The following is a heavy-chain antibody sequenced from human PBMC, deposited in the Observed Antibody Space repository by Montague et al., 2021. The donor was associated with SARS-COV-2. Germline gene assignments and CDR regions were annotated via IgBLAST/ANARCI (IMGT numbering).Heavy chain of an antibody. CDR3: ARVGRQQLVRLSGMDV. V-gene: IGHV4-39*07. J-gene: IGHJ6*02. Sequence: SETLSLTCTVSGGSIGSSSYYWGWIRQPPGKGLEWIGSIYYSGSTYHNPSLKSRVTISVGTSKNQFSLKLSSVTAADTAVYYCARVGRQQLVRLSGMDVWGQGTTVTVSS. CDR1: GGSIGSSSYY. CDR2: IYYSGST. D-gene: IGHD6-13*01.